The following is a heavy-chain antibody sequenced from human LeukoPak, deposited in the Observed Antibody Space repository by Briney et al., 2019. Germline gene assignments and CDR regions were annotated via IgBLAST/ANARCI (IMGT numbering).Heavy chain of an antibody. Sequence: PGGSLRLSCAASGFTFSSYSMNWVRQAPGKGLEWVSYISSSSSTIYYADSVKGRFTISRDNAKNSLYLQMNSLRAEDTAVYYCAKDRPWELRSPFDYWGQGTLVTVSS. CDR3: AKDRPWELRSPFDY. CDR2: ISSSSSTI. V-gene: IGHV3-48*04. CDR1: GFTFSSYS. J-gene: IGHJ4*02. D-gene: IGHD1-26*01.